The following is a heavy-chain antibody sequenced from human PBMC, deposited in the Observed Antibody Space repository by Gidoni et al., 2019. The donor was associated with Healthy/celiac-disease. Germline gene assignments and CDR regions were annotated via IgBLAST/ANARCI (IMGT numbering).Heavy chain of an antibody. CDR3: ARDGPRSGSYFDY. CDR1: GGSISSHY. CDR2: IYYSGST. Sequence: QVQLQESGPGLVKPSETLSLTCTVSGGSISSHYWSWIRQPPGKGLEWIGYIYYSGSTNYNPSLKSRVTISVDTSKNQFSLKLSSVTAADTAVYYCARDGPRSGSYFDYWGQGTLVTVSS. J-gene: IGHJ4*02. V-gene: IGHV4-59*11. D-gene: IGHD3-10*01.